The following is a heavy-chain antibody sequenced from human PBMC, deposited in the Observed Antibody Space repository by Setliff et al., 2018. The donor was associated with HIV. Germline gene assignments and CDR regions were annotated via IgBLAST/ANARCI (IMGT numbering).Heavy chain of an antibody. J-gene: IGHJ6*03. Sequence: KPSETLSLTCNVSGGSISDYYSSWIRQSPGKGLEWLGYVVYGGVSNYNPSLKSRVSISLDTSKNLFSLSLTSVTAADTGVYYCAREGAPRYDSSSYYMDVWGKGTTVTVSS. CDR2: VVYGGVS. D-gene: IGHD3-22*01. V-gene: IGHV4-59*01. CDR3: AREGAPRYDSSSYYMDV. CDR1: GGSISDYY.